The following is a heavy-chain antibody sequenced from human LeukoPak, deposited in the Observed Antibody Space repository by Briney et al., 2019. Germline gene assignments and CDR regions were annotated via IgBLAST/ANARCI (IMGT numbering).Heavy chain of an antibody. D-gene: IGHD4/OR15-4a*01. V-gene: IGHV4-59*01. J-gene: IGHJ4*02. CDR3: ARDEYGGPFDY. CDR2: IYYSGTT. Sequence: NSSGTLSLTCTVSGGSMSSYYWNWIRQPPGKGLEWIGYIYYSGTTNYNPSLKSRVTISVDTSKNQFSLKLKSVTAADTAVYYCARDEYGGPFDYWGQGTLVTVSS. CDR1: GGSMSSYY.